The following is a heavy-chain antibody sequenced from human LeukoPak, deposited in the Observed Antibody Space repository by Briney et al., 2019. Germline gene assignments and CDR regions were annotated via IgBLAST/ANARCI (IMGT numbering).Heavy chain of an antibody. Sequence: PGGSLRLSCAASGFTFSSYWMSWVRQAPGKGLEWVANIKQDGSEKYYVDSVKGRFTISRDNAKNSLYLQMNNLRAEDTAVYYCAREPKGSGWPRDTFDIWGQGTMVTVSS. CDR2: IKQDGSEK. CDR1: GFTFSSYW. J-gene: IGHJ3*02. D-gene: IGHD6-19*01. CDR3: AREPKGSGWPRDTFDI. V-gene: IGHV3-7*01.